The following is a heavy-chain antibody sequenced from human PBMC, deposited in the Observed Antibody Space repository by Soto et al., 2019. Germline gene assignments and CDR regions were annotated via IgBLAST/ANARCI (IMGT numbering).Heavy chain of an antibody. Sequence: ASLKRAWKAAGFAISTYGGGWGRRAPGQGLEWMGWISAYNGNRNYAQKFQGRVTMTTDTSTSTVYMELRSLTSDDTAVYYCAKDPPITGSLRGTPLMDVWVQRTTVTAP. D-gene: IGHD1-20*01. CDR1: GFAISTYG. CDR3: AKDPPITGSLRGTPLMDV. J-gene: IGHJ6*02. CDR2: ISAYNGNR. V-gene: IGHV1-18*01.